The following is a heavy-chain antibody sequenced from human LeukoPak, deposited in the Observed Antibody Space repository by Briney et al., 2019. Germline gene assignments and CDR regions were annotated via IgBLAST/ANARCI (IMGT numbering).Heavy chain of an antibody. Sequence: ASVKVSCKASGYTFTSYDINWVRQATGQGLEWMGWMNPNSGNTGYAQKFQGRVTITRNTSISTAYMELSSLRSEDTAVYYCARPYEDGSAFDIWGQGTMVTVSS. CDR1: GYTFTSYD. CDR3: ARPYEDGSAFDI. CDR2: MNPNSGNT. D-gene: IGHD5-12*01. J-gene: IGHJ3*02. V-gene: IGHV1-8*03.